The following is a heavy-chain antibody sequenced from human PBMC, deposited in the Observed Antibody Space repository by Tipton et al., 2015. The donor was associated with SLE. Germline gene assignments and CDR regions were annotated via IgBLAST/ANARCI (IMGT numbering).Heavy chain of an antibody. D-gene: IGHD6-19*01. J-gene: IGHJ4*02. CDR1: GYTFTTSD. V-gene: IGHV1-8*01. Sequence: QSGAEVKKPGASVKVSCKASGYTFTTSDINWVRQATGQGLEWMGWMNPKSGNTGYAQKFQGRVTMTRNTSISTAYMELSSLRSEDTAVYYCVPSSSGPFYFDYWGQGTLVTVSS. CDR2: MNPKSGNT. CDR3: VPSSSGPFYFDY.